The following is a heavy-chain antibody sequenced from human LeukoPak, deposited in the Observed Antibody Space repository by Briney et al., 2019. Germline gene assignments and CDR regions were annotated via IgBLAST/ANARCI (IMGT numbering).Heavy chain of an antibody. CDR3: AREYYYDSSGYYELFDY. CDR1: GFTFSSYW. V-gene: IGHV3-7*01. J-gene: IGHJ4*02. Sequence: GGSLRLSCAASGFTFSSYWMSWVRQAPGKGLEWVANIKQDGSEKYYVDSVKGRFTISGDNAKNSLYLQMNSLRAEDTAVYYCAREYYYDSSGYYELFDYWGQGTLVTVSS. D-gene: IGHD3-22*01. CDR2: IKQDGSEK.